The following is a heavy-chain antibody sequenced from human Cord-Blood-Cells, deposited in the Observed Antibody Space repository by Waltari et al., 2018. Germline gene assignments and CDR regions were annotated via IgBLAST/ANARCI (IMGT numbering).Heavy chain of an antibody. D-gene: IGHD1-26*01. Sequence: QVQLVQSGAEGQKPGSSVKVSCKASGGTFSSSASSWVRQAPGQGLEWMGGIIPIFGTANYAQKFQGRVTITADEATSTAYMELSSLRSEDTAVYYCARQTGYRGSYPDYWGQGTLVTVSS. CDR2: IIPIFGTA. CDR1: GGTFSSSA. CDR3: ARQTGYRGSYPDY. J-gene: IGHJ4*02. V-gene: IGHV1-69*01.